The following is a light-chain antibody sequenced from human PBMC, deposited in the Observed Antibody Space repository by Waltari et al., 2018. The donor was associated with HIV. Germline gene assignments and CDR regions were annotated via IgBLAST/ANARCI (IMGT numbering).Light chain of an antibody. CDR2: EVS. V-gene: IGLV2-14*01. CDR3: SSYTSSSTNWV. Sequence: QSALTQPASVSGSPGQSITISCTGTSSDVGGYNYVSWHQHHPGKAPKLMIYEVSNRPSGDSNGFSGSKSGNTASLTIAGLQAEDEADYYCSSYTSSSTNWVFGGGTKLTVL. J-gene: IGLJ3*02. CDR1: SSDVGGYNY.